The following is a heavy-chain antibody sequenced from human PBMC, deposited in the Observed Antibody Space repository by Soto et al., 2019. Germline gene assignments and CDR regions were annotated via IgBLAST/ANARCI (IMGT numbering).Heavy chain of an antibody. D-gene: IGHD3-16*01. CDR1: GGSISSGGYS. Sequence: SETLSLTCAVSGGSISSGGYSWSWIRQPPGKGLEWIGYIYHSGSTYYNPSLKSRVTISVDRSKNQFSLKLSSVTAADTAVYYCASLWFGGSQHYYFDYWGQGTLVTVSS. J-gene: IGHJ4*02. CDR2: IYHSGST. V-gene: IGHV4-30-2*01. CDR3: ASLWFGGSQHYYFDY.